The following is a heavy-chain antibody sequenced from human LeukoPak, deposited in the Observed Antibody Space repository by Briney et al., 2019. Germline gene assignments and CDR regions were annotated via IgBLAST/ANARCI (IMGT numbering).Heavy chain of an antibody. CDR2: INPTGGST. D-gene: IGHD6-6*01. CDR1: GYTFTSYY. Sequence: ASVKVSCKASGYTFTSYYMHWVRQAPGQGLEWMGIINPTGGSTTYAQKFQGRVTMTRDTSTSTVYMELSSLRSDDMAAYYCARTAARRFDYWGQGTLVTVSS. J-gene: IGHJ4*02. V-gene: IGHV1-46*01. CDR3: ARTAARRFDY.